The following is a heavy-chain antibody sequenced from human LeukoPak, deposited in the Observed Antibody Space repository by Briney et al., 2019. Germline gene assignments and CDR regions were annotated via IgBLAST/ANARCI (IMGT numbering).Heavy chain of an antibody. V-gene: IGHV1-2*02. J-gene: IGHJ4*02. CDR2: INPNSGGT. CDR1: GYTFTSYD. D-gene: IGHD5-24*01. CDR3: ARIQMATIDFDY. Sequence: GASVKVSCKASGYTFTSYDINWVRQATGQGLEWMGWINPNSGGTNYAQKFQGRVTMTRDTSISTAYMELSRLRSDDTAVYYCARIQMATIDFDYWGQGTLVTVSS.